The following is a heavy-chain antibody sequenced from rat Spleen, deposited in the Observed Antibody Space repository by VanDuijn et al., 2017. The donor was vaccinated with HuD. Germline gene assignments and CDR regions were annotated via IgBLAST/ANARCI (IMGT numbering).Heavy chain of an antibody. Sequence: QVQLKESGPGLVQPSQTLSLICTVSGFSLISHSVHWVRQPPGKGLEWMGGIWGDGSTDYNSALKSRLSISRDTSKSQVFLKINSLQTEDTAIYYCTRDHYSSPLTYWGQGTLVTVSS. CDR1: GFSLISHS. J-gene: IGHJ3*01. V-gene: IGHV2-1*01. D-gene: IGHD1-2*01. CDR3: TRDHYSSPLTY. CDR2: IWGDGST.